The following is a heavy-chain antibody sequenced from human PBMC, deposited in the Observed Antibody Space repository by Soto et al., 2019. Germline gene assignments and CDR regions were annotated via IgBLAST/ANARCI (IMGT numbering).Heavy chain of an antibody. CDR3: ARGGSSSLDY. CDR1: GYTFTGYY. CDR2: INPNSGGT. Sequence: QVQLAQSGAEVKKPGASVKVSCKASGYTFTGYYMHWVRQAPGQGPEWMGWINPNSGGTTYAQKFQGRVTVTRDTSISTAYMELSSLRSDDTAVYYCARGGSSSLDYWGQGTLVTVSS. V-gene: IGHV1-2*02. J-gene: IGHJ4*02. D-gene: IGHD6-6*01.